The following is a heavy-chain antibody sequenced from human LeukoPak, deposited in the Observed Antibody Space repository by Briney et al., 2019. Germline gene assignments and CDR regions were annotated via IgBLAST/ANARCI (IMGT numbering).Heavy chain of an antibody. D-gene: IGHD1-26*01. CDR1: GYTSTGHY. V-gene: IGHV1-2*02. Sequence: GASVKVSCKASGYTSTGHYMHWVRQAPGQGLEWMGWIKPNSGGTSHAQKFQGRVTMTRDTSISTAYMELRRLTSDDTAVYYCARGGWELLRTSFDYWGQGTLVTVSS. CDR2: IKPNSGGT. CDR3: ARGGWELLRTSFDY. J-gene: IGHJ4*02.